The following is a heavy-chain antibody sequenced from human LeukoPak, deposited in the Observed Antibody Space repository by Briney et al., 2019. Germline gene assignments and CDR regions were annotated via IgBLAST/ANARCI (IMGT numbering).Heavy chain of an antibody. J-gene: IGHJ6*02. CDR2: SHHSGNT. CDR1: GGSVRSYY. D-gene: IGHD5-24*01. Sequence: SETLSLTCSVSGGSVRSYYWTWIRQPPGRGLEWIGYSHHSGNTNYHPSLKSRVTISVDPSKNQLSLKVSSVTVADTAFYYCARLGRTNGYPPKYYYGMDVWGQGTTVSVSS. V-gene: IGHV4-59*08. CDR3: ARLGRTNGYPPKYYYGMDV.